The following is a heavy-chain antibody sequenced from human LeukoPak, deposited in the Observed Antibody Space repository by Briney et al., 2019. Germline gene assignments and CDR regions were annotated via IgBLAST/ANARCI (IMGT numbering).Heavy chain of an antibody. J-gene: IGHJ4*02. V-gene: IGHV3-30-3*01. CDR3: ARDSILLALPFDY. CDR1: GFTFSSYA. D-gene: IGHD2/OR15-2a*01. CDR2: ISYDGSNK. Sequence: GGSLRLSCAASGFTFSSYAMHWVRQAPGKGLEWVAVISYDGSNKYYADSVKGRFTISRDNSKNTLYLQMNSLRAEDTAVYYCARDSILLALPFDYWGQGTLVTVSS.